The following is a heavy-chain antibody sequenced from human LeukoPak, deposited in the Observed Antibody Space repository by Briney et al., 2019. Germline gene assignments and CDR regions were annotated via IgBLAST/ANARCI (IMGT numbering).Heavy chain of an antibody. Sequence: SQTLSLTCTVSGGSISSGSYYWSWIRQPAGKGLEWIGRIYTSGSTNYNPSLKSRVTISVDTSKNQFSPKLSSVTAADTAVYYCARRGYDILTGYYTGDWGQGTLVTVSS. J-gene: IGHJ4*02. CDR2: IYTSGST. V-gene: IGHV4-61*02. D-gene: IGHD3-9*01. CDR1: GGSISSGSYY. CDR3: ARRGYDILTGYYTGD.